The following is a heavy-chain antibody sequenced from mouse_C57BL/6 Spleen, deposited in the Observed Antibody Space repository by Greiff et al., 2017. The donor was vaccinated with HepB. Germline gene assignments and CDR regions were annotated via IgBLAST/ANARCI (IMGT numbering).Heavy chain of an antibody. J-gene: IGHJ2*01. CDR2: INPSNGGT. CDR3: ARSRIYDGYYLDY. D-gene: IGHD2-3*01. CDR1: GYTFTSYW. Sequence: VQLQQPGTELVKPGASVKLSCKASGYTFTSYWMHWVKQRPGQGLEWIGNINPSNGGTNYNEKFKSKATLTVDKSSSTAYMQLSSLTSEDSAVYYCARSRIYDGYYLDYWGQGTTLTVSS. V-gene: IGHV1-53*01.